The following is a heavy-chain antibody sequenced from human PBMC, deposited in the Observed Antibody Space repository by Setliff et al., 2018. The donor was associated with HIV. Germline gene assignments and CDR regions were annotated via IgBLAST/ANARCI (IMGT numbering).Heavy chain of an antibody. CDR1: GASISSSYW. J-gene: IGHJ5*02. CDR3: ARGYDFWSGKAPHWFDP. V-gene: IGHV4-4*02. Sequence: SETRSLTCAVSGASISSSYWWNWVRQPPGKGLEWIGEISHSGTTNYNPSLKSRVSISVDKSKNQFLLKLNSVTAADTAVYYCARGYDFWSGKAPHWFDPWGQGTLVTVSS. D-gene: IGHD3-3*01. CDR2: ISHSGTT.